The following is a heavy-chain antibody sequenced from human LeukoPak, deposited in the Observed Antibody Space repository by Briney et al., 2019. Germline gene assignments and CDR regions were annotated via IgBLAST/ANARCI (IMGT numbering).Heavy chain of an antibody. Sequence: ASVKVSCKASGYTFTGYYMHWVRQAPGQGLEWMGWINPNSGGTNYAQKFQGRVTMTRDTSISTAYMELSRLRSDDTAVYYCAREPEGGIAAANIWGQGTMVTVSS. CDR2: INPNSGGT. V-gene: IGHV1-2*02. CDR3: AREPEGGIAAANI. CDR1: GYTFTGYY. D-gene: IGHD6-13*01. J-gene: IGHJ3*02.